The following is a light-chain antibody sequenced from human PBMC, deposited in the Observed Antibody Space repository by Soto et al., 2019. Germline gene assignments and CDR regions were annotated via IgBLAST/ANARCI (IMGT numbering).Light chain of an antibody. CDR1: QIISNY. Sequence: DIQMTQSPSSLSASVGDRVTITCRASQIISNYLNWYQQKPGEAPKLLIYVASSLQSGVPSRFSGSGSGTDFTLTITSLQPEDFAIYYCQQTYSTPFTFGQGTRLDI. CDR2: VAS. J-gene: IGKJ2*01. V-gene: IGKV1-39*01. CDR3: QQTYSTPFT.